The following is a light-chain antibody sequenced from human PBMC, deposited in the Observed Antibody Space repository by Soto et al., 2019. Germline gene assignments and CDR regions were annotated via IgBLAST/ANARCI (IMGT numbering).Light chain of an antibody. CDR1: QSVSSS. V-gene: IGKV3-15*01. CDR2: GSS. J-gene: IGKJ4*01. Sequence: EIVLTQSPATLSLSPGERATLSCRASQSVSSSLAWYQQKPGQAPRLLIYGSSTRATGVPPRFSGSASGTEFTLTITSLQAEDFAAYYCQQLRRYPSTFGGGTKVDI. CDR3: QQLRRYPST.